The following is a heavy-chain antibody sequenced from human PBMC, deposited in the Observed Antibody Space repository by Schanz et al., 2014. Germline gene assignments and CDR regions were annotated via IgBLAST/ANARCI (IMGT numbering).Heavy chain of an antibody. CDR2: INVGNGNM. CDR1: GYTFTSYS. D-gene: IGHD5-12*01. V-gene: IGHV1-3*01. CDR3: ARDLTVDTGYDVHYCYYGMDV. Sequence: QVQLVQSGAEVKKPGASVKVSCKASGYTFTSYSIHWVRQAPGQGLEWMGWINVGNGNMKYSQKFQGRVTIARDTSASTAYMELTSLRSEDTAVYFCARDLTVDTGYDVHYCYYGMDVWGQGTTVTVSS. J-gene: IGHJ6*02.